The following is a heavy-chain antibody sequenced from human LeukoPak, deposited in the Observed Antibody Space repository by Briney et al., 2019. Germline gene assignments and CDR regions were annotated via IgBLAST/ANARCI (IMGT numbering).Heavy chain of an antibody. CDR3: ARANDNYYYYYMDV. Sequence: GGSLRLSCAASGFTFSSYSMSWVRQAPGKGLEWVSSISSSSSYIYYADSVKGRFTISRDNAKNSLYLQMNSLRAEDTAVYYCARANDNYYYYYMDVWGKGTTVTISS. CDR1: GFTFSSYS. J-gene: IGHJ6*03. D-gene: IGHD3-9*01. V-gene: IGHV3-21*01. CDR2: ISSSSSYI.